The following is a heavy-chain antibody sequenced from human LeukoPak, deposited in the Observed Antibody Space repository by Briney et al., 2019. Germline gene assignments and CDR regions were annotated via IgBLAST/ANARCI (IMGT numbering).Heavy chain of an antibody. V-gene: IGHV3-49*03. CDR1: GFTFGDYA. CDR3: TFQGGTSSGWYGGTAFDI. J-gene: IGHJ3*02. Sequence: GESLKISCTASGFTFGDYAMSWFRQAPGKGLEWVGFIRSKAYGGTTEYAASVKGRFTISRDDSKSIAYLQMNSLKTEDTAVYYCTFQGGTSSGWYGGTAFDIWGQGTMVTVSS. CDR2: IRSKAYGGTT. D-gene: IGHD6-19*01.